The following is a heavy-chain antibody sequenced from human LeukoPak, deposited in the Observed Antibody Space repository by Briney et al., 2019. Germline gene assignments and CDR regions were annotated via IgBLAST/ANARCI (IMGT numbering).Heavy chain of an antibody. D-gene: IGHD3-16*02. Sequence: GGSLRLSCAASGFTFSSYAMHWVRQAPGKGLEWVAVISYDGSNKYYADSVKGRFTISRDNSKNTLYLQMNSLRAEDTAVYYCASGGRGITFGGVIGPIDYWGQGTLVTVSS. CDR2: ISYDGSNK. J-gene: IGHJ4*02. CDR1: GFTFSSYA. CDR3: ASGGRGITFGGVIGPIDY. V-gene: IGHV3-30*04.